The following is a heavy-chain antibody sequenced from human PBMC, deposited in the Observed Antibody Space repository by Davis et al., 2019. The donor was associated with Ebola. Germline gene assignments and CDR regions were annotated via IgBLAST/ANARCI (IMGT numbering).Heavy chain of an antibody. Sequence: ADTLSPTFAVYGASFSGYYWSGIRQPPGKGLEWSGEINHCGSTNYNPSLKSRVTISVDTSKNQFSLKLSSVTAADTAVYYCARGRRYSYGPPRYWGQGTLVTVSS. J-gene: IGHJ4*02. V-gene: IGHV4-34*01. CDR3: ARGRRYSYGPPRY. CDR2: INHCGST. CDR1: GASFSGYY. D-gene: IGHD5-18*01.